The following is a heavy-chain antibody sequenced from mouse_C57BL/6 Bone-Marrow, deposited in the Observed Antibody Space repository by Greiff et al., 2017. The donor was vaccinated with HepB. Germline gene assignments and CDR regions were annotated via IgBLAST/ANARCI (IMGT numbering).Heavy chain of an antibody. CDR1: GYTFTSYW. Sequence: QVQLQQSGAELVKPGASVKLSCKASGYTFTSYWMQWVKQRPGQGLEWIGEIDPSDSYTNYNQKFKGKATLTVDTSSSTAYMQLSSLTSEDTAVYYCTTPTMVTTPYCYAMDYWGQGTSVTVSS. CDR2: IDPSDSYT. V-gene: IGHV1-50*01. CDR3: TTPTMVTTPYCYAMDY. D-gene: IGHD2-9*01. J-gene: IGHJ4*01.